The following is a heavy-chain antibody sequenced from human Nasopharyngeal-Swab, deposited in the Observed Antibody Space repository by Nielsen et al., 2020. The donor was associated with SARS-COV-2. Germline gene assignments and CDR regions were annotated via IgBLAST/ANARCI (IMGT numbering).Heavy chain of an antibody. D-gene: IGHD3-3*01. CDR2: ISVYTGNA. Sequence: WGVHDPRQGRQWMGWISVYTGNANYAPKFQGRVTMTTDTSTSTAYMELRSLRSDDTAVYYCARVGARFLESFGAFDIWGQGTMVTVSS. J-gene: IGHJ3*02. V-gene: IGHV1-18*01. CDR3: ARVGARFLESFGAFDI.